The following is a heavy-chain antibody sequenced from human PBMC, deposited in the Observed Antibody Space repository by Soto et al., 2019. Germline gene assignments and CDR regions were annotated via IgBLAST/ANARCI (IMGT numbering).Heavy chain of an antibody. CDR3: ARGGGFDSFDY. D-gene: IGHD3-10*01. CDR1: GASITYGAYS. V-gene: IGHV4-30-2*01. J-gene: IGHJ4*02. CDR2: INHLETT. Sequence: PSETLSLTCTVSGASITYGAYSWSWIRQTPGKSLEWIGYINHLETTFYNPSFESRLTLSIDRTKNQFSLNLKSMSAADGAVYFCARGGGFDSFDYWGQGILVTVSS.